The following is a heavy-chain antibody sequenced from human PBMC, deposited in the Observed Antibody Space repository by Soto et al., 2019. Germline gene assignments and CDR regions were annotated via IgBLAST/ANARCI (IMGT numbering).Heavy chain of an antibody. CDR1: GYTFTSYG. CDR2: FSAYTGNT. Sequence: QVQLVQSGAEVKKPGASVKVSCKASGYTFTSYGISWVRQAPGQGLEWMGWFSAYTGNTNSAQKLQGRLTMTTDTSTSTASMEPRSVTSEETTVYNCARAGTAIDYWGQGTLVIVSS. V-gene: IGHV1-18*01. J-gene: IGHJ4*02. D-gene: IGHD2-21*02. CDR3: ARAGTAIDY.